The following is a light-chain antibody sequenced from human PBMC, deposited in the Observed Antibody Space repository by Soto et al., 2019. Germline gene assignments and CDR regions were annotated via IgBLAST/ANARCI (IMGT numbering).Light chain of an antibody. CDR1: SSNIGNDY. J-gene: IGLJ3*02. V-gene: IGLV1-44*01. CDR2: SNN. CDR3: AAWDDSLNGGV. Sequence: QSVLTQPPSVSAAPGQKVTISCSGSSSNIGNDYVSWFQQFPGAAPKLLIYSNNQRPSGVPDRFSGSKSGTSASLAISGLQSEDEADYYCAAWDDSLNGGVFGGGTKLTVL.